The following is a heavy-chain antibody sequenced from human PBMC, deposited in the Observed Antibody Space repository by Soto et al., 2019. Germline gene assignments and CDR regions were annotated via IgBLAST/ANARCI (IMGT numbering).Heavy chain of an antibody. D-gene: IGHD4-4*01. CDR1: GFTFSSYS. CDR2: ISGSGGST. Sequence: GESLKISCAASGFTFSSYSMSWVRQAPGKGLEWVSAISGSGGSTYYADSVKGRFTISRDNSKNTLYLQMNSLRAEDTAVYYCAKGTTVRVYYYYMDVWGKGTTVTVSS. CDR3: AKGTTVRVYYYYMDV. V-gene: IGHV3-23*01. J-gene: IGHJ6*03.